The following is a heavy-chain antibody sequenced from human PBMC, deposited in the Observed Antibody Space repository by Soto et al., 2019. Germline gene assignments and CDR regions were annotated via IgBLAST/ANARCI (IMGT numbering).Heavy chain of an antibody. V-gene: IGHV4-4*07. J-gene: IGHJ6*02. D-gene: IGHD6-19*01. Sequence: SETLSLTCTVSGGPISSYYWSWIRQPAGKGLEWIGRIYMNGSTNYNPSLKSRVTVSVDTSKSQFSLMLNSVTAADTAVYYCVRDGSSGWYYYGMDVWGQGTPVTVSS. CDR1: GGPISSYY. CDR3: VRDGSSGWYYYGMDV. CDR2: IYMNGST.